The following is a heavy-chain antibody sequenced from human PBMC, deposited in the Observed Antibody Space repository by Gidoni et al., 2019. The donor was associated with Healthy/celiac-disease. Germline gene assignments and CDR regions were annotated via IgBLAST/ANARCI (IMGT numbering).Heavy chain of an antibody. CDR2: ISWNSGSI. V-gene: IGHV3-9*01. CDR1: GFTFAAYA. J-gene: IGHJ4*02. CDR3: AKDLGRWGYSNPVGVPD. Sequence: EVQLVESGGGLVQPGRSLRLSCAASGFTFAAYAMHWVRQAPGKGLGWVSGISWNSGSIGYADSVKGRFTISRDNAKNSLYLQMNSLRDEDTALYYCAKDLGRWGYSNPVGVPDWGQGTWSPSPQ. D-gene: IGHD4-4*01.